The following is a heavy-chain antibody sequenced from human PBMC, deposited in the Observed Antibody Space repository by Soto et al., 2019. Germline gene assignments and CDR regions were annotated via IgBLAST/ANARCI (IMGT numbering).Heavy chain of an antibody. CDR1: GGSISSGGYY. D-gene: IGHD5-12*01. V-gene: IGHV4-31*03. J-gene: IGHJ4*02. CDR3: ARRSDGYKRYYFDY. CDR2: IYYSGST. Sequence: SETLSLTCTVSGGSISSGGYYWSWIRQHPGKGLEWIGYIYYSGSTYYNPSLKSRVTISVDTSKNQFSLKLSSVTAADTAVYYCARRSDGYKRYYFDYWGQGTLVTVSS.